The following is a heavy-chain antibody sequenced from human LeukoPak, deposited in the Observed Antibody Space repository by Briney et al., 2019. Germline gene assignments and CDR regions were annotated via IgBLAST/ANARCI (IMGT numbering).Heavy chain of an antibody. CDR1: GFTFSSYG. CDR3: ARGTPLYYYDSSGYYSDAFDI. D-gene: IGHD3-22*01. J-gene: IGHJ3*02. CDR2: IWYDGSNK. Sequence: GGSLRLSCAASGFTFSSYGMHWVRQAPGKGLEGVAVIWYDGSNKYYADSVKGRFTISRDNSKNTLYLQMNSLRAEDTAVYYCARGTPLYYYDSSGYYSDAFDIWGQGTMVTVSS. V-gene: IGHV3-33*01.